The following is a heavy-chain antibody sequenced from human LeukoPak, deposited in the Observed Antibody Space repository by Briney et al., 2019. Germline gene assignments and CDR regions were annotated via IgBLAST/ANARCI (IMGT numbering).Heavy chain of an antibody. Sequence: GGSLRLSCAASGFTFSSYAMSWVRQAPGKGLEWVSAISGSGGNTYYADSVKGRFTISRDNSKNTLYLQMNSLRAEDTAVYYCAKADYDILTGTPLFWGQGTLVTVSS. CDR2: ISGSGGNT. D-gene: IGHD3-9*01. CDR1: GFTFSSYA. J-gene: IGHJ4*02. V-gene: IGHV3-23*01. CDR3: AKADYDILTGTPLF.